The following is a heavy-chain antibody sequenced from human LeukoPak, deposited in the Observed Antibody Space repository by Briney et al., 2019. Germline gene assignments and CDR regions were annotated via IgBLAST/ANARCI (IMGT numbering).Heavy chain of an antibody. Sequence: PGRSLRLSCAASGFTFSNYGMHWVRQAPGKGLEWVTVIWFDGSHQHYADSVRGRFTVSRDNSRNTLYLQMNSLRAEDTAVYYCATRIAADLWAFDIWGQGTMVTVSS. V-gene: IGHV3-33*01. CDR3: ATRIAADLWAFDI. CDR2: IWFDGSHQ. D-gene: IGHD6-25*01. CDR1: GFTFSNYG. J-gene: IGHJ3*02.